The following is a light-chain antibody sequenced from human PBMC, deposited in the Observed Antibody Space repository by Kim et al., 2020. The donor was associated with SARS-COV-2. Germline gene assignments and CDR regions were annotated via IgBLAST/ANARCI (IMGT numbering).Light chain of an antibody. Sequence: ATGKTARITGGGDNIESKSVHWYQQKPGQAPVLVIHFDTDRPSGIPDRISGSNSGNTATLTISRVEGGDEADYFCQVWDRNTDHVVFGGGTQLTVL. V-gene: IGLV3-21*01. CDR3: QVWDRNTDHVV. CDR1: NIESKS. J-gene: IGLJ2*01. CDR2: FDT.